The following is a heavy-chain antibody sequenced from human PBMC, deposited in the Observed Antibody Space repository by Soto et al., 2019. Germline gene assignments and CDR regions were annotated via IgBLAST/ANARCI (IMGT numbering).Heavy chain of an antibody. CDR3: ARDLAKGGGSAGFDY. V-gene: IGHV1-2*02. J-gene: IGHJ4*02. CDR1: GDTFTANY. CDR2: INPKSGGT. Sequence: HVQLLQSGAEVKKPGASVKVSCKASGDTFTANYIHWVRQAPGQGFEWMGWINPKSGGTKYPQKFQGRVTMTRYTSLSTVDMTLTSLTSDDTAVYYCARDLAKGGGSAGFDYCGQGTLVTVSS. D-gene: IGHD1-26*01.